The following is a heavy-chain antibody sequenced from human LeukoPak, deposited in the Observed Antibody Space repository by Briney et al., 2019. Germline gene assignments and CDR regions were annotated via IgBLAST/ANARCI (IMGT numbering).Heavy chain of an antibody. V-gene: IGHV1-18*01. CDR3: ARHYGSGSYLPFDY. CDR2: ISAYNGNT. Sequence: ASVKASCKASGYTFTSYGISWVRQAPGQGLEWMGWISAYNGNTNYAQKLQGRVTMTTDTSTSTAYMELRSLRSDDTAVYYCARHYGSGSYLPFDYWGQGTLVTVSS. J-gene: IGHJ4*02. CDR1: GYTFTSYG. D-gene: IGHD3-10*01.